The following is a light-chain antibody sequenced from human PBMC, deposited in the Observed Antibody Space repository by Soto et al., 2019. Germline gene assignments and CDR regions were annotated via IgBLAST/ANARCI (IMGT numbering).Light chain of an antibody. CDR1: SGHSSYG. CDR3: QTWGTGIHV. CDR2: VNSDGSH. Sequence: QPVLTQSPSAAASLGASVKLTCTLSSGHSSYGIAWHQQQPEKGPRYLMMVNSDGSHTKGDGIPDRFSGSSSGAERYLTISSLQSEDEGDYYCQTWGTGIHVFGGGTKLTVL. V-gene: IGLV4-69*01. J-gene: IGLJ2*01.